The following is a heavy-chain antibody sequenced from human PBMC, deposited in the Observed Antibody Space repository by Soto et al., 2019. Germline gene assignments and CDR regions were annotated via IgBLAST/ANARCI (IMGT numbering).Heavy chain of an antibody. CDR3: ARDGACGGDCYAWIG. V-gene: IGHV1-69*13. CDR1: GGTVSSYA. D-gene: IGHD2-21*02. J-gene: IGHJ4*02. CDR2: IIPIFGTA. Sequence: SVKVSCKASGGTVSSYAISWVRQAPGQGLEWMGGIIPIFGTANYAHKFQGRVTITADESTSTAYMELSSLRSEDTAVYYCARDGACGGDCYAWIGWGQGTLVTVSS.